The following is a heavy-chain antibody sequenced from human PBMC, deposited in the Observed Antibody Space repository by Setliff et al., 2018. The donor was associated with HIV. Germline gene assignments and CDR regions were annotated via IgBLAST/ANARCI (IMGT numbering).Heavy chain of an antibody. CDR2: IYHNGST. CDR3: ARGGGSRAATSSYYYMDV. Sequence: KPSETLSLTCTVSGGSISIGGYYWGWIRQHPGKGLEWIGYIYHNGSTYYNPSLKSRLIISVDTPKNQFSLKLSSVTAADTAVYYCARGGGSRAATSSYYYMDVWGKGTTVTVSS. V-gene: IGHV4-31*03. D-gene: IGHD2-15*01. J-gene: IGHJ6*03. CDR1: GGSISIGGYY.